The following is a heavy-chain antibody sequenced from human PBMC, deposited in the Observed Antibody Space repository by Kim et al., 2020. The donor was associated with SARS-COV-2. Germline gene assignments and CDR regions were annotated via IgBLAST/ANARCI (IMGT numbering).Heavy chain of an antibody. J-gene: IGHJ4*02. V-gene: IGHV3-23*01. Sequence: GGSLRLSCAASGFTFSSYAMSWVRQAPGKGLEWVSAISGSGGSTYYADSVKGRFTISRDNSKNTLYLQMNSLRAEDTAVYYCARDIVVVVAADPLDYWGQGTLVTVSS. CDR1: GFTFSSYA. CDR2: ISGSGGST. D-gene: IGHD2-15*01. CDR3: ARDIVVVVAADPLDY.